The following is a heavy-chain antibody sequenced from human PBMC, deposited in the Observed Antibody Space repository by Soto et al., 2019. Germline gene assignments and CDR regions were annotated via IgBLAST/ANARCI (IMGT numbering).Heavy chain of an antibody. V-gene: IGHV1-18*01. D-gene: IGHD6-25*01. J-gene: IGHJ4*02. Sequence: QVQLVQSGTEVQKPGASVKVSCKASGYTFNNFVVAWVRQAPGQGLEWMGWISASNGDTNYAQKCQGGVSMPTDPSPNPAYLHLRSLRSDDTAVYYCARATVGVVPTATYIDHWGQGTRVSVSS. CDR3: ARATVGVVPTATYIDH. CDR1: GYTFNNFV. CDR2: ISASNGDT.